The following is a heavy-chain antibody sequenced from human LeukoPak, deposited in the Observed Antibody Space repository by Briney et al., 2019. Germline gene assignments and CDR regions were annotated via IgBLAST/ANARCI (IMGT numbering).Heavy chain of an antibody. J-gene: IGHJ5*02. CDR2: IYYIGST. V-gene: IGHV4-39*01. Sequence: ASETLSLTCTVSGGSISSSPYYWGWIRQPPGKGLEWIGTIYYIGSTYYNPPLKIRVTISVDTSKKQFSLKLTSVTDADTAVYYCARPVPSRLGWLDPWGQGTLVTVSS. CDR1: GGSISSSPYY. D-gene: IGHD1-1*01. CDR3: ARPVPSRLGWLDP.